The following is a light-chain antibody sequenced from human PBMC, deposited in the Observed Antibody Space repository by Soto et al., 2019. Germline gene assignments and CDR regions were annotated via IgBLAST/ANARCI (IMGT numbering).Light chain of an antibody. CDR2: GAS. CDR3: QQYGSSSL. V-gene: IGKV3-20*01. J-gene: IGKJ5*01. CDR1: QSVSSRN. Sequence: EIVLTQSPGTLSLSPGERATLSCRASQSVSSRNLAWYQQKPGQAPRLLIYGASSRATGIPDRFSGSGSGTYFTLTISRLEPEDFAVYYCQQYGSSSLFGQGTRLEIK.